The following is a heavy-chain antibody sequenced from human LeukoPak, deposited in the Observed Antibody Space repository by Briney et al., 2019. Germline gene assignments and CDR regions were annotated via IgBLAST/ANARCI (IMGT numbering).Heavy chain of an antibody. CDR3: AMLPNYYGSGSYFDP. Sequence: SVKVSCKASGGTFSSYAISWVRQAPGQGREWMGGIIPIFGTANYAQKFQGRVTITADESTSTAYMELSSLRSEDTAVYYCAMLPNYYGSGSYFDPWGQGTLVTVSS. V-gene: IGHV1-69*01. D-gene: IGHD3-10*01. CDR2: IIPIFGTA. J-gene: IGHJ5*02. CDR1: GGTFSSYA.